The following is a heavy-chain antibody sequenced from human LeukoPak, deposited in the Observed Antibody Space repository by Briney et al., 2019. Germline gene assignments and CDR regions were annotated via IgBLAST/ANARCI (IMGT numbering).Heavy chain of an antibody. CDR3: AKRGMTTIKEGFDY. CDR1: GFTFSNYA. D-gene: IGHD5-24*01. CDR2: VSDIGRST. V-gene: IGHV3-23*01. J-gene: IGHJ4*02. Sequence: GGSLRLSCAASGFTFSNYAMSWVRQAPGKGLDWVSAVSDIGRSTYYAESVKGRFTISRDNSKNTLYLHINSLRAEDTAVYYCAKRGMTTIKEGFDYWGQGTLVTVSS.